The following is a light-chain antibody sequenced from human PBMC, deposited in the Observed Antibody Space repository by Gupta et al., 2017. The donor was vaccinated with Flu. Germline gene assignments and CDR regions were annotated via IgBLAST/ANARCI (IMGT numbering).Light chain of an antibody. J-gene: IGLJ2*01. CDR3: SSDTNGKTLV. CDR1: TSDIGDYNY. V-gene: IGLV2-14*01. Sequence: QSALTQPASVSGSPGQSITISCTGATSDIGDYNYVSWYQHHPGKAPKLMIYEVDNRPSGISTRFSGSKSGYTASLTISGRQAEDEADYYCSSDTNGKTLVFGGGTKVTVL. CDR2: EVD.